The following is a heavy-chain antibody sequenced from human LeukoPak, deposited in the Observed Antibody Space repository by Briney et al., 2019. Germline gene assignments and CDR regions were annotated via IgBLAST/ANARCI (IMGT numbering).Heavy chain of an antibody. D-gene: IGHD6-13*01. CDR1: GGTFSSYA. Sequence: EASVKVSCKASGGTFSSYAISWVRQAPGQGLEWMGGIIPIFGTANYAQKFQGRVTITTDESTSTAYMELSSLRSEDTAVYYCASPTRYSSGWFLLYWGQGTLVTVSS. CDR2: IIPIFGTA. J-gene: IGHJ4*02. CDR3: ASPTRYSSGWFLLY. V-gene: IGHV1-69*05.